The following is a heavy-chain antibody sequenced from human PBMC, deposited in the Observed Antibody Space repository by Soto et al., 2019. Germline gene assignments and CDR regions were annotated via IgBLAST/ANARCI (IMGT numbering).Heavy chain of an antibody. CDR1: GYTFTSYG. J-gene: IGHJ3*02. D-gene: IGHD6-13*01. CDR3: ARDAFIAAARKGVFDI. Sequence: ASVKVSCKASGYTFTSYGISWVRQAPGQGLEWMGWISAYNGNTNYAQKLQGRVTMTTDTSTSTAYMELRSLRSDDTAVYYCARDAFIAAARKGVFDIWGQGTMVTVSS. CDR2: ISAYNGNT. V-gene: IGHV1-18*01.